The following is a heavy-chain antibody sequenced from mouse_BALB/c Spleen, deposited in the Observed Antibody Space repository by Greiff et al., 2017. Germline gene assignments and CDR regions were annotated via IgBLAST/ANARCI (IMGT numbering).Heavy chain of an antibody. J-gene: IGHJ2*01. V-gene: IGHV1S34*01. Sequence: LVKTGASVKISCKASGYSFTGYYMHWVKQSHGKSLEWVGYISCYNCATSYNQKFTGKATFTVDTSSSTDYLQFNSLTSEDSAVYCGARGVTTVVAGFDYWGQGTTLTVSS. D-gene: IGHD1-1*01. CDR3: ARGVTTVVAGFDY. CDR2: ISCYNCAT. CDR1: GYSFTGYY.